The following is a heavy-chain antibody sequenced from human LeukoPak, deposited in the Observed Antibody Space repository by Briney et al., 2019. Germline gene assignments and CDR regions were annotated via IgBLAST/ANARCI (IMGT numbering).Heavy chain of an antibody. CDR2: ISPYNGNT. CDR1: GYTFIRYG. D-gene: IGHD6-6*01. V-gene: IGHV1-18*01. Sequence: ASVKVSCKTSGYTFIRYGITWVRQAPGQGLEWMAWISPYNGNTKYVQNLQGRLTITTDTSTSTAYMELRSLTSDDTAVYYCATLYSSSSGGPFDYWGQGTLVTVSS. CDR3: ATLYSSSSGGPFDY. J-gene: IGHJ4*02.